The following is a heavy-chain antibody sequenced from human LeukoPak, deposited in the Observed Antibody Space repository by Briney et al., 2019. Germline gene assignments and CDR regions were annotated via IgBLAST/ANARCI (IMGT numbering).Heavy chain of an antibody. CDR3: ARRYPGTSYYGSGSYYNNWFDP. CDR1: GGSISSSSYY. D-gene: IGHD3-10*01. Sequence: SETLSLTCTVSGGSISSSSYYWGWIRQPPGKGLEWIGSIYHSGSTNYNPSLKSRVTISVDTSKNQFSLKLSSVTAADTAVYYCARRYPGTSYYGSGSYYNNWFDPWGQGTLVTVSS. J-gene: IGHJ5*02. CDR2: IYHSGST. V-gene: IGHV4-39*07.